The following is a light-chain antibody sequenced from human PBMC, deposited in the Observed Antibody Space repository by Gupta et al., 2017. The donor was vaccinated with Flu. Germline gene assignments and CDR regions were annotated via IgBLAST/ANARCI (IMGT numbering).Light chain of an antibody. CDR2: EDT. CDR3: CSYAGNNMWV. J-gene: IGLJ3*02. V-gene: IGLV2-23*01. CDR1: GSAVASYDL. Sequence: QSALTQPASVSGYPGQSITISCTATGSAVASYDLVSWYQQHPGRAPKLVIYEDTKRPSGISHRFSGSKSGNTASLTISGLLADDEADYSCCSYAGNNMWVFGGGTKLTVL.